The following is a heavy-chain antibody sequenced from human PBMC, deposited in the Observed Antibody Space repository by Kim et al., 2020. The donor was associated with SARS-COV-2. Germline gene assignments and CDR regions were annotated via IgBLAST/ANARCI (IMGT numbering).Heavy chain of an antibody. D-gene: IGHD3-10*02. CDR3: AKDVTSFQMLCCSWF. Sequence: GGSLRLSCEASGFTLGEYGMHWVRQVAGKGLEWVAGISPNSASVEYADSVKGRFTISRDNARNSLYLQMNDLGPEDTALYFCAKDVTSFQMLCCSWF. CDR2: ISPNSASV. V-gene: IGHV3-9*01. J-gene: IGHJ5*01. CDR1: GFTLGEYG.